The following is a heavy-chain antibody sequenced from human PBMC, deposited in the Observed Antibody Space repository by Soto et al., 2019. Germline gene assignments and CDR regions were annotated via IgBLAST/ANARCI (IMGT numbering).Heavy chain of an antibody. Sequence: ASVKVSCKASGYTFTSYGISWVRQAPGQGLEWMGWISAYNGNTNYAQKLQGRVTMTTDTSTSTAYMELRSLRPDDTAVYYCARDFVFSSSWYLGFDYWGQGTLVTVSS. CDR3: ARDFVFSSSWYLGFDY. CDR1: GYTFTSYG. J-gene: IGHJ4*02. D-gene: IGHD6-13*01. CDR2: ISAYNGNT. V-gene: IGHV1-18*01.